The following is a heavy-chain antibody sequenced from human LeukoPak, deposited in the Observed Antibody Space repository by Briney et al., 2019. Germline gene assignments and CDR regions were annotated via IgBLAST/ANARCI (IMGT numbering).Heavy chain of an antibody. CDR1: GFTFSSYE. J-gene: IGHJ4*02. D-gene: IGHD5-12*01. CDR2: ITSSGSTT. Sequence: GGSLRLSCAASGFTFSSYEMNWVRQAPGKGLEWVSYITSSGSTTHYADSVKGRFTISRDNAKNSLYLQMNSLRAEDTAVYYCAGTYSGYASPDYWGQGTLVTVSS. V-gene: IGHV3-48*03. CDR3: AGTYSGYASPDY.